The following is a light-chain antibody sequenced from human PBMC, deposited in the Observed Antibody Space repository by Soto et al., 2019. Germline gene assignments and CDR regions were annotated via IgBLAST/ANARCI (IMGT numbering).Light chain of an antibody. Sequence: DNVLTQSPDTLSLSPGERATLSCRASQSVSTYLAWYQQKPGQGPRLLIYDASNRATGIPARFSGSGSGTDFNLTISSLEPEDFAVYYCQHRNKRPWTFGQGTKVDIK. CDR1: QSVSTY. J-gene: IGKJ1*01. CDR3: QHRNKRPWT. CDR2: DAS. V-gene: IGKV3-11*01.